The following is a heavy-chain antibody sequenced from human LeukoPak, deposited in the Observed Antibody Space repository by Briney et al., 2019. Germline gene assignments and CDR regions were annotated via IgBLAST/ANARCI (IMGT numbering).Heavy chain of an antibody. J-gene: IGHJ4*02. V-gene: IGHV4-39*02. CDR2: IYYSGST. CDR3: ARLGYCSSASCGPLDY. D-gene: IGHD2-2*01. Sequence: SETLSLTCTVSGGSISSSGNYWGWIRQPPGKGLEWIGNIYYSGSTYYNPSLKSRDTISVDTSKNHFSLKLNSVTAADTALYYCARLGYCSSASCGPLDYWGQGTLVTVSS. CDR1: GGSISSSGNY.